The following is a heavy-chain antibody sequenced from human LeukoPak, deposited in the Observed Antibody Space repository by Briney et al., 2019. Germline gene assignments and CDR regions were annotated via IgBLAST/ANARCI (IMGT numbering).Heavy chain of an antibody. CDR3: ARSGSSGSYINC. CDR2: ISSSSSYI. Sequence: GGSLRLSCAASGFTFSSYSMNWVRQAPGKGLEWVSSISSSSSYIYYADSVKGRFTISRDNAKNSLYLQMNSLRAEDTAVYYCARSGSSGSYINCWGQGTLVTVSS. J-gene: IGHJ4*02. V-gene: IGHV3-21*01. CDR1: GFTFSSYS. D-gene: IGHD6-19*01.